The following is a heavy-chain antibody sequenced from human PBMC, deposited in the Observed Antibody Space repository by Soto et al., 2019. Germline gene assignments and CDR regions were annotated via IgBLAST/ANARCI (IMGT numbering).Heavy chain of an antibody. D-gene: IGHD3-3*01. J-gene: IGHJ4*02. CDR1: GFTFSSYG. Sequence: VQLVESGGGVVQPGRSLRLSCAASGFTFSSYGMHWVRQAPGKGLEWVAVIWYDGSNKYYADSVKGRFTISRDNSKNTLYLQMNSLRAEDTAVYYCARGADFWSGYYTYFDYWGQGTLVTVSS. CDR2: IWYDGSNK. CDR3: ARGADFWSGYYTYFDY. V-gene: IGHV3-33*01.